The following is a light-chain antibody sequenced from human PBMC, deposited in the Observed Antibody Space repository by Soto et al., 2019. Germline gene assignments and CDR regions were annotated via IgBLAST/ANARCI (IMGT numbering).Light chain of an antibody. CDR1: QAIRAY. Sequence: DIHLPQSPSSLSASVGDKLTITCRASQAIRAYLYWYQQKPGKAPQVVIYAAASLPSGVTSRFSGSGSGKDFSLTISSLQPEDFATYYCQQSFSIPFTFGPGTNVDV. CDR3: QQSFSIPFT. J-gene: IGKJ3*01. CDR2: AAA. V-gene: IGKV1-39*01.